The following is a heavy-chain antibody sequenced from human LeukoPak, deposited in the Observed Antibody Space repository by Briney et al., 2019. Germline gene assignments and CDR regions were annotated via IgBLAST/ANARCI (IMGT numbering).Heavy chain of an antibody. J-gene: IGHJ4*02. Sequence: GASVKVSCKASGYTFTNYAMNWVRQAPGQGLEWVGWINTNSGNPTYAHGFTGRFVFSLDTSVSTAYLQISSLKAEDTAVYYCARVITYYYGSGNYYNGGEDYWGQGTLVTVSS. V-gene: IGHV7-4-1*02. D-gene: IGHD3-10*01. CDR1: GYTFTNYA. CDR3: ARVITYYYGSGNYYNGGEDY. CDR2: INTNSGNP.